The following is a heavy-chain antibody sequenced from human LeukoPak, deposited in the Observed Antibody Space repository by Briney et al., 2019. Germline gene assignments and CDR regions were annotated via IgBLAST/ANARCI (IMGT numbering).Heavy chain of an antibody. CDR3: ARAEDIVAHTGFGY. D-gene: IGHD5-12*01. CDR2: ISYDGSNK. Sequence: GGSLRLSCAASGFTFSSYAMHWVRQAPGKGLEWVAVISYDGSNKYYADSVKGRFTISRDNSKNTLYLQMNSLRAEDTAVYYCARAEDIVAHTGFGYWGQGTLVTVSS. V-gene: IGHV3-30-3*01. CDR1: GFTFSSYA. J-gene: IGHJ4*02.